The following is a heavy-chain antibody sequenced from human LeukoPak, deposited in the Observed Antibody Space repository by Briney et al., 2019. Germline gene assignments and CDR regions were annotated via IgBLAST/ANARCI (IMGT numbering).Heavy chain of an antibody. J-gene: IGHJ4*02. V-gene: IGHV4-59*01. D-gene: IGHD1-26*01. Sequence: SETLSLTCTVSGGSISNYYWSWIRQPPGKGLAWIGYIYYSGATSYNPSLKSRVTISVDTSKNQFSLKLRSVTAADTAVYYCARYEVGATALDSWGQGTLVTVSS. CDR3: ARYEVGATALDS. CDR1: GGSISNYY. CDR2: IYYSGAT.